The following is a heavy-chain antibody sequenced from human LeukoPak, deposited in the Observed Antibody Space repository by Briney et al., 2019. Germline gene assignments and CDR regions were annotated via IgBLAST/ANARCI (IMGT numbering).Heavy chain of an antibody. D-gene: IGHD3-16*01. Sequence: HPGGSLRLSCAASGFTFTNYAMNWVRQAPGKGLEWVSSISGSGGSTYYADSVKGRFTISRDNSKNTLYLQMNSLRAEDTAVYYCARSSNGFPYTSEDYWGQGTLVTVSS. CDR1: GFTFTNYA. CDR3: ARSSNGFPYTSEDY. V-gene: IGHV3-23*01. J-gene: IGHJ4*02. CDR2: ISGSGGST.